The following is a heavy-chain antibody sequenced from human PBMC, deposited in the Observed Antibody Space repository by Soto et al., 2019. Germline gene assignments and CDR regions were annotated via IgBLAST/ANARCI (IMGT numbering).Heavy chain of an antibody. CDR3: ARGLTIFGVVIGY. D-gene: IGHD3-3*01. CDR2: INSGNGNT. Sequence: GGSVKGFFKTSGYPFTNYVLDLVRQAPGQGLEWMGWINSGNGNTKYSEKFHGRVTITRDTSASTAYMELNSLTSEDTAVYYCARGLTIFGVVIGYWGKGTLVTVLL. J-gene: IGHJ4*02. V-gene: IGHV1-3*01. CDR1: GYPFTNYV.